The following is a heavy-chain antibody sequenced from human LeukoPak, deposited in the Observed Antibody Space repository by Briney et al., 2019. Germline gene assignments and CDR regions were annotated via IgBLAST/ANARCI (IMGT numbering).Heavy chain of an antibody. CDR2: INWNGDRT. CDR1: GFTFHDYG. CDR3: ARRDYYGSGSPDF. D-gene: IGHD3-10*01. J-gene: IGHJ4*02. V-gene: IGHV3-20*04. Sequence: PGGSLRLSCAASGFTFHDYGMSWVRQSPGKGLEWVSGINWNGDRTGYADSVKGRFTISRDNAKKSLYLQMNSLRAEDTALYYCARRDYYGSGSPDFWGQGTLVTVSS.